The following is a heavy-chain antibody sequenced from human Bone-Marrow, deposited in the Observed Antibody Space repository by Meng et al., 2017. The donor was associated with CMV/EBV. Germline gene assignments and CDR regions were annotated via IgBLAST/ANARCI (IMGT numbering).Heavy chain of an antibody. J-gene: IGHJ6*02. V-gene: IGHV3-7*01. Sequence: GEAPKIYCAGSGFTFSSYWMGWVRQAPGKGLEWVSNIKQEGREKYYVDPVKGRFTIPRDNAKNSLYLQMNSLRAEDTAVYYCAREPRDYSSSWLYYYYGMDVWGQGTTVTVSS. CDR3: AREPRDYSSSWLYYYYGMDV. CDR1: GFTFSSYW. D-gene: IGHD6-13*01. CDR2: IKQEGREK.